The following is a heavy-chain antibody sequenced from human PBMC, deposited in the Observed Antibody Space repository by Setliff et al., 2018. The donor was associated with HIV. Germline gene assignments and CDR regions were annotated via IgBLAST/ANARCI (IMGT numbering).Heavy chain of an antibody. CDR1: GGSISSGDYY. Sequence: SETLSLTCTVSGGSISSGDYYWSWIRQPPGKGLEWIGYIYYSGSTYYNPSLKSRVTISVDTSKNQFSLKLSSVTAADTAVYYCARVNYYDSSGYYEDDFDIWGQGTMVTVSS. D-gene: IGHD3-22*01. V-gene: IGHV4-30-4*08. CDR2: IYYSGST. J-gene: IGHJ3*02. CDR3: ARVNYYDSSGYYEDDFDI.